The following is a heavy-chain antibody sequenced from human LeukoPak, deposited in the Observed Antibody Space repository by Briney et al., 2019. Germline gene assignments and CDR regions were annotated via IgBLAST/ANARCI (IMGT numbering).Heavy chain of an antibody. V-gene: IGHV5-51*01. CDR2: IYPGDSDT. CDR1: GYSFTSYW. D-gene: IGHD3-22*01. J-gene: IGHJ4*02. Sequence: GESLKISCKGSGYSFTSYWIGWVRQMPGKGLEWMGIIYPGDSDTRYSPSFQGQVTISADKSISTAYLQWSSLEASDTAMYYCARRHSSSGYYPDYWGQGTLVTVSS. CDR3: ARRHSSSGYYPDY.